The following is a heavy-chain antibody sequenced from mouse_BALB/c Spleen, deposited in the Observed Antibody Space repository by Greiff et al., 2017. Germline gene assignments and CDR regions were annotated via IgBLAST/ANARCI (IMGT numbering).Heavy chain of an antibody. CDR3: TRDGGY. CDR2: ISSGGSYT. Sequence: VQLKESGGGLVKPGGSLKLSCAASGFTFSSYTMSWVRQTPEKRLEWVATISSGGSYTYYPDSVKGRFTISRDNAKNTLYLQMSSLKSEDTAMYYCTRDGGYWGQGTSVTVSS. J-gene: IGHJ4*01. CDR1: GFTFSSYT. V-gene: IGHV5-6-4*01.